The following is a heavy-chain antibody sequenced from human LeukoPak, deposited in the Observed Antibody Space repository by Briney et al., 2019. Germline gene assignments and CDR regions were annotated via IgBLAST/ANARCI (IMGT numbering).Heavy chain of an antibody. D-gene: IGHD6-19*01. CDR2: IYYSGST. Sequence: SETLALKCTVSGGSISSYYWSWIRQPPGKGLEWIGYIYYSGSTNYNPSLKSRVTISVDTSKNQFSLKLSSVTAADTAVYYCARIAVAGTFLDYWGQGPLATVSS. CDR3: ARIAVAGTFLDY. V-gene: IGHV4-59*01. J-gene: IGHJ4*01. CDR1: GGSISSYY.